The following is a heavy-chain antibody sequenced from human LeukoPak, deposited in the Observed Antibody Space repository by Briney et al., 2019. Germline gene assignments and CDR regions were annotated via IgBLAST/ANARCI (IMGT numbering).Heavy chain of an antibody. CDR2: INPNSGGT. CDR1: GYTFTSYY. J-gene: IGHJ4*02. CDR3: ASGYYGDYVDS. D-gene: IGHD4-17*01. V-gene: IGHV1-2*02. Sequence: ASVKVSCKASGYTFTSYYMHWVRQAPGQGLEWMGWINPNSGGTNYAQNFQGRVTMTRNTSIRTAYIELSRLRSDDTAVYYCASGYYGDYVDSWGQGTLVTVSS.